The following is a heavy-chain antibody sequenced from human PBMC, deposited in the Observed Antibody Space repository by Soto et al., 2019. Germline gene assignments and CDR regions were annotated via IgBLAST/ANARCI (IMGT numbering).Heavy chain of an antibody. V-gene: IGHV4-59*01. D-gene: IGHD3-16*01. CDR2: MYYNGNI. Sequence: KTSESLSLTCNVSGGSISNYYWTWIRQSPEKGLEWIAYMYYNGNISYNPSLKSRATISIDTSKNQFSLTLKSVTAADTAVYYCASGGNWFDPWGQGVLVTVSS. CDR3: ASGGNWFDP. J-gene: IGHJ5*02. CDR1: GGSISNYY.